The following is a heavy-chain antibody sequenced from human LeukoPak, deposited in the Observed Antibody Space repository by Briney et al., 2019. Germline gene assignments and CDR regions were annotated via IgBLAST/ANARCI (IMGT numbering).Heavy chain of an antibody. Sequence: GRSLRLSCAASGFTFSSYGMHWVRQAPGKGLEWVAVIWYDGSNKYYADSVKGRFTISRGNSKNTLYLQMNSLRAEDTAVYYCARDGQRLFDYWGQGTLVTVSS. V-gene: IGHV3-33*01. CDR1: GFTFSSYG. CDR3: ARDGQRLFDY. CDR2: IWYDGSNK. J-gene: IGHJ4*02. D-gene: IGHD2-21*02.